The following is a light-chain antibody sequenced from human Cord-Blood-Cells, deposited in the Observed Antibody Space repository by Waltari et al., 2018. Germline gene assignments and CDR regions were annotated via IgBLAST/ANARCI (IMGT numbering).Light chain of an antibody. CDR3: QQYNNWPPYT. J-gene: IGKJ2*01. V-gene: IGKV3-15*01. CDR2: GAS. Sequence: EIVMTQSPATLSVSPGERATLSCRPSQSVSSNLAWYQQKPGQAPRLLIYGASTGATGIPARFSGSGSGTEFTLTISSLQSEDFAVYYCQQYNNWPPYTFGQGTKLEIK. CDR1: QSVSSN.